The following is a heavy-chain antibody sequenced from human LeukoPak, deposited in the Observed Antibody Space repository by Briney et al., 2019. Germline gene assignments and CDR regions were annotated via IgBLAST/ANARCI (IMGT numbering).Heavy chain of an antibody. CDR1: GFTFSSYS. V-gene: IGHV3-21*04. CDR2: ISSSSSSYI. Sequence: GGSLRLSCAASGFTFSSYSMNWVRQAPGKGLEWVSSISSSSSSYIYYADSVKGRFTISRDNAKNSLYLQMKSLRAEDTALYYCAKSAYCSSTSCLYMDVWGKGTTVTISS. CDR3: AKSAYCSSTSCLYMDV. D-gene: IGHD2-2*01. J-gene: IGHJ6*03.